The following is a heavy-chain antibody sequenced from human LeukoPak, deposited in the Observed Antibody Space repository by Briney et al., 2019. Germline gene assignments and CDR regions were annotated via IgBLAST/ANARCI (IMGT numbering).Heavy chain of an antibody. CDR3: ARGQTDLYYFDY. V-gene: IGHV4-34*01. CDR2: INHSGST. CDR1: GGSFSGYY. Sequence: SETLSLTCAVYGGSFSGYYWSWIRQPPGKGLEWIGEINHSGSTNYNPSLKSRVTISVDTSKNQFSLKLSSVTAVDTAVYYCARGQTDLYYFDYWGQGTLVTVSS. J-gene: IGHJ4*02.